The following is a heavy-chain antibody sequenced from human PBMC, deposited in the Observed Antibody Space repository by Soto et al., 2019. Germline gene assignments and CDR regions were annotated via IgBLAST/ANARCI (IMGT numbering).Heavy chain of an antibody. V-gene: IGHV1-69*01. J-gene: IGHJ4*02. Sequence: QVQLVQSGAEVQKPGSSVKVSCKASGGTFSSYAISWVRQAPGQGLEWMGGIIPIFGTANYAQKFQGRVTITADESTSTAYMELSSLRSEDTAVYYSARTLHYYELEYYFDYWGQGTLVTVSS. CDR1: GGTFSSYA. CDR2: IIPIFGTA. D-gene: IGHD3-22*01. CDR3: ARTLHYYELEYYFDY.